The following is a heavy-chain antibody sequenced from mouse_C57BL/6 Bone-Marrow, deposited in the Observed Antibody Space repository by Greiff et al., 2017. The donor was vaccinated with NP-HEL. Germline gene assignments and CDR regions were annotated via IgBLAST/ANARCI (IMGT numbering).Heavy chain of an antibody. V-gene: IGHV1-81*01. D-gene: IGHD1-1*01. CDR2: IYPRSGNT. CDR3: ARGHYYGSPYYFDY. CDR1: GYTFTSYG. Sequence: QVQLKQSGAELARPGASVKLSCKASGYTFTSYGISWVTQRTGQGLEWIGEIYPRSGNTYYNEKFKGKATLTADKSSSTAYMELRSLTSEDSAVYFCARGHYYGSPYYFDYWGQGTTLTVSS. J-gene: IGHJ2*01.